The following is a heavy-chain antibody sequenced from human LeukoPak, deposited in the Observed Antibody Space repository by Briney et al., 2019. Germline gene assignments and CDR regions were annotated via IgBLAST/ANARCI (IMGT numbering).Heavy chain of an antibody. V-gene: IGHV3-48*02. Sequence: GGSLRLSCAASGFTFSSYSMNWVRQAPGKGLEWVSYISSSSSTIYYADSVKGRFTISRDNAKNSLYLQMNSLGDEDTAVYYCARDDYGSGTDYWGQGTLVTVSS. CDR3: ARDDYGSGTDY. CDR1: GFTFSSYS. J-gene: IGHJ4*02. CDR2: ISSSSSTI. D-gene: IGHD3-10*01.